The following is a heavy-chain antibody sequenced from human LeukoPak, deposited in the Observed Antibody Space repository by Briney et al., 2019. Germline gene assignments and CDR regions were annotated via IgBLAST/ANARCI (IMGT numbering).Heavy chain of an antibody. V-gene: IGHV1-69*05. Sequence: SVKVSCKASGGTFSSYAISWVRQAPGQGLEWMGGIIPIFGTANYAQKFQGRVTITTDESTSTAYMELSSLRSEDTAVYYCARGVQNYAPWGEDCYYMDVWGKGTTVTVSS. CDR2: IIPIFGTA. D-gene: IGHD3-10*01. CDR1: GGTFSSYA. J-gene: IGHJ6*03. CDR3: ARGVQNYAPWGEDCYYMDV.